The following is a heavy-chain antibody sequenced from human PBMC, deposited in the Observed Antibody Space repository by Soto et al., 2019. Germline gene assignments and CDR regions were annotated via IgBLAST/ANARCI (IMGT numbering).Heavy chain of an antibody. CDR1: GYTFTSFY. D-gene: IGHD6-13*01. CDR3: ASSPAFSSSWYGIPPDPSHGMDV. Sequence: QMQLVQSGAEVKRPGASVRVSCKSSGYTFTSFYIHWVRQAPGQGLEWMGIINPSGGITNFAQRVQGRVTMTRDMSTNTHYRELSSLKSDDTAVYYCASSPAFSSSWYGIPPDPSHGMDVWGQGTTVTVS. V-gene: IGHV1-46*01. J-gene: IGHJ6*02. CDR2: INPSGGIT.